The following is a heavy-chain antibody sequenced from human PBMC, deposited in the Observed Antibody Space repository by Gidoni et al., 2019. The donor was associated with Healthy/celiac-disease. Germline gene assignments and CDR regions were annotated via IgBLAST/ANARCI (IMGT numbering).Heavy chain of an antibody. V-gene: IGHV4-39*01. CDR3: ASFEIAVAGQIDY. J-gene: IGHJ4*02. CDR1: GGAISSSSYY. Sequence: QLQQQESGPGLVKPSETLSLTSTVSGGAISSSSYYWGWIRKPPGKGLEWIGSIYYSGSTYYNPSLKSRVTISVDTSKNQFSLKLSSVTSADTAVYYCASFEIAVAGQIDYWGQGTLVTVSS. D-gene: IGHD6-19*01. CDR2: IYYSGST.